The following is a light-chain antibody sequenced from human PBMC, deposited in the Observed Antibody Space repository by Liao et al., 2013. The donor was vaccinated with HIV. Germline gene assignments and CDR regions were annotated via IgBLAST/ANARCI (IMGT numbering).Light chain of an antibody. CDR1: KLGDKY. CDR2: QDT. Sequence: SYDLTQPPSVSVSPGQTANITCSGDKLGDKYVCWYQKKPGQSPVLIIYQDTMRPSGIPERFSGSTSGNTATLTISGTRATDEADYYCQAWDSSPGVFGGGTKLTVL. J-gene: IGLJ3*02. CDR3: QAWDSSPGV. V-gene: IGLV3-1*01.